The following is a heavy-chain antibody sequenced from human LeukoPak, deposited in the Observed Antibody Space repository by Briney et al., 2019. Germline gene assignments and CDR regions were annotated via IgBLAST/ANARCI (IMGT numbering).Heavy chain of an antibody. Sequence: GGSLRLSCTASGFTFGDYAMSWVRQAPGKGLEWVGFIRSKAYGGTTEYAASVKGRFTISRDDSKSLAYLQMNSLKTEDTAVYYCTRAHLYQPYYDFWSGYYNYWGQGTLVTVSS. D-gene: IGHD3-3*01. CDR1: GFTFGDYA. J-gene: IGHJ4*02. CDR2: IRSKAYGGTT. V-gene: IGHV3-49*04. CDR3: TRAHLYQPYYDFWSGYYNY.